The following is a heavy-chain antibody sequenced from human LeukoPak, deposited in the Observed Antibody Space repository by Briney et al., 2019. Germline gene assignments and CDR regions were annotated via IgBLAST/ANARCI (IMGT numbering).Heavy chain of an antibody. CDR3: AGIRFSDAFDI. J-gene: IGHJ3*02. V-gene: IGHV3-21*01. CDR2: ISSSSSYI. D-gene: IGHD3-3*01. CDR1: GFTFSSYS. Sequence: GGSLRLSCAASGFTFSSYSMNWVRQAPGKGLEWVSSISSSSSYIYYADSVKGRFTISRDNARNSLYLQMNSLRAEDTAVYYCAGIRFSDAFDIWGQGTMVTVSS.